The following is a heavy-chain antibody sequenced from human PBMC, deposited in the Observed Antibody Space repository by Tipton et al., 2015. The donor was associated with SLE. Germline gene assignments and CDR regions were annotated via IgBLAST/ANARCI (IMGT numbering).Heavy chain of an antibody. V-gene: IGHV3-15*07. CDR1: GFTFSNAW. CDR2: IKSKTDGGTT. Sequence: SLRLSCAASGFTFSNAWMNWVRQAPGKGLEWVGRIKSKTDGGTTDYAAPVKGRFTISRDDSKNTLYLQMNSLKTEDTAVYYCTTGVYGSGSYPFDYWGQGTLVTVSS. J-gene: IGHJ4*02. CDR3: TTGVYGSGSYPFDY. D-gene: IGHD3-10*01.